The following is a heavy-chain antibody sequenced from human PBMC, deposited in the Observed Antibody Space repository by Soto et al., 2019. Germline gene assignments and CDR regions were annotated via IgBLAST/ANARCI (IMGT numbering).Heavy chain of an antibody. V-gene: IGHV6-1*01. Sequence: QVQLQQSGPGLVMPSQTLSLTCAISGDSVSSSNTAWNWIRQSPSRGLEWLGRTYYRSKWLNDYPVSMKGRMTINPDTSKNQFSLQVNSVTPEDTAVYYCARGGYYTFDYWGQGTLVTVSS. CDR1: GDSVSSSNTA. CDR3: ARGGYYTFDY. J-gene: IGHJ4*02. D-gene: IGHD1-26*01. CDR2: TYYRSKWLN.